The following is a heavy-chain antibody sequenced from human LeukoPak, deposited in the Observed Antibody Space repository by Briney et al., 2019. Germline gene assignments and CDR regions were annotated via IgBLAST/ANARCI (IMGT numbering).Heavy chain of an antibody. CDR1: GGSISSNY. Sequence: SETLSLTCTVSGGSISSNYWSWIRQPPGRGLEWIGYIYYSGSTNYNPSLKSRVTISVATSKNPFTLQLSSVTAADTAVYYCARDQRRRYCSGGSFYSIGSPHFDYWGQGTLVTVSS. J-gene: IGHJ4*02. CDR2: IYYSGST. D-gene: IGHD2-15*01. V-gene: IGHV4-59*01. CDR3: ARDQRRRYCSGGSFYSIGSPHFDY.